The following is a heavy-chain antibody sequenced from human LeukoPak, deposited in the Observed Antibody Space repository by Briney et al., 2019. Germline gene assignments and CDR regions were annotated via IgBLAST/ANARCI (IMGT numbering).Heavy chain of an antibody. CDR1: GYTFTGYY. V-gene: IGHV1-2*02. Sequence: ASVKVSCKASGYTFTGYYMHWVRQAPGQGLEWLGWINPNSGGTNYAQKFQGRVTMTRDTSISTAYMELSRLRSDDTAVYYCARDTAMVTYWFDPWGQGTLVTVSS. J-gene: IGHJ5*02. CDR2: INPNSGGT. CDR3: ARDTAMVTYWFDP. D-gene: IGHD5-18*01.